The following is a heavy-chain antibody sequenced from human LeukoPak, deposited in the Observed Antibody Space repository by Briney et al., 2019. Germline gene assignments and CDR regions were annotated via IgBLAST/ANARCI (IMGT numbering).Heavy chain of an antibody. D-gene: IGHD1-14*01. CDR1: GLTFSTSG. CDR2: IGPTGSDR. J-gene: IGHJ4*02. CDR3: ATETNGRHYDY. V-gene: IGHV3-21*06. Sequence: GGSLRLSCTASGLTFSTSGFIWVRQAPGKGLEWVASIGPTGSDRYHADSIKGRFTISRDNANNFLYLQVNSLRAEDTAVYYCATETNGRHYDYWGQGTLLTVSS.